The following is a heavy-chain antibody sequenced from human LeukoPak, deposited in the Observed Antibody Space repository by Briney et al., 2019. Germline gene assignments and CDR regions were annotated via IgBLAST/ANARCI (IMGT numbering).Heavy chain of an antibody. CDR2: INPSGGST. V-gene: IGHV1-46*01. D-gene: IGHD3-10*01. CDR1: GYTFTSYY. J-gene: IGHJ3*02. Sequence: ASVKVSCKASGYTFTSYYMHWVRQAPGQGLEWMGIINPSGGSTSYAQKFQGRVTMTRDMSTSTVYMELSSLRSEDTAVYYCAREFRDYYGSGSYLNDAFDIGGQGTMVTVSS. CDR3: AREFRDYYGSGSYLNDAFDI.